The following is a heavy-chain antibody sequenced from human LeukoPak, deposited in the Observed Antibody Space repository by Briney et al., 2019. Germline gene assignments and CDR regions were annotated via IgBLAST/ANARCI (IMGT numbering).Heavy chain of an antibody. Sequence: GGSLRLSCAASGFTFSSYGMHWVRQAPGKGLEWVSAISGSGGSTYYADSVKGRFTISRDNSKDTLYLQMNSLRAEDTAVYYCATEGYYYDSSGYYLVYFDYWGQGTLVTVSS. CDR3: ATEGYYYDSSGYYLVYFDY. CDR1: GFTFSSYG. D-gene: IGHD3-22*01. V-gene: IGHV3-23*01. CDR2: ISGSGGST. J-gene: IGHJ4*02.